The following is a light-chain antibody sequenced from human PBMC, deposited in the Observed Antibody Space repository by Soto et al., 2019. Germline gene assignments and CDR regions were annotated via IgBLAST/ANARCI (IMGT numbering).Light chain of an antibody. Sequence: EIVMTQSPATLSVSPGERATLSCRASQSIGTYLAWYQQRPGQDPRLLIYGASTRATGVPARFSGSGSGTDFSLTITSLQSEDFAVYYCQQYNNWPPITFGQGTRLEIK. V-gene: IGKV3-15*01. CDR1: QSIGTY. J-gene: IGKJ5*01. CDR2: GAS. CDR3: QQYNNWPPIT.